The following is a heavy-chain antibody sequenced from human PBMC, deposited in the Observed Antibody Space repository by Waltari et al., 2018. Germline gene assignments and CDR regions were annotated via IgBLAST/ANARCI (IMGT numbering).Heavy chain of an antibody. D-gene: IGHD5-12*01. Sequence: EVHLVESGGGLVQPGMSLRLSCAASGFIFEEYAMQWVRQAPGKGREGASGICHNSRKRDYADSVTGRFTISRDNAKNSVYLQMNSLKTEDTAFYYCAKDRGEEDGGYDLDHWGQGTLVIVSS. CDR1: GFIFEEYA. CDR3: AKDRGEEDGGYDLDH. J-gene: IGHJ4*02. CDR2: ICHNSRKR. V-gene: IGHV3-9*01.